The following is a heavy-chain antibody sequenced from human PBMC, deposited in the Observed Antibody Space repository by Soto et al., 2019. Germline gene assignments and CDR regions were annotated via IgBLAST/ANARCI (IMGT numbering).Heavy chain of an antibody. V-gene: IGHV4-61*01. J-gene: IGHJ4*01. D-gene: IGHD1-7*01. Sequence: QVQVQESGPGLVKPSETLSLACTVSAGSVSRDSYFWSWVRQPPGKGLEWIGYIYYGGTTNYNPSLESRVTISVDTSKTQFSLKMSSVTAADTAIYYCARYGNFEGFYWGHGSLVTVSS. CDR2: IYYGGTT. CDR1: AGSVSRDSYF. CDR3: ARYGNFEGFY.